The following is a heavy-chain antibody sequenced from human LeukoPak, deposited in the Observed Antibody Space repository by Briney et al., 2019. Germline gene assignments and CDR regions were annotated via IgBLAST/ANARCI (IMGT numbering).Heavy chain of an antibody. D-gene: IGHD3-10*01. J-gene: IGHJ5*02. CDR2: ISAYSGNT. V-gene: IGHV1-18*01. CDR3: ARRGGYYGSGSHWFDP. CDR1: GYTFTNYG. Sequence: GASVKVSCKASGYTFTNYGISWVRQAPGQGLEWMGWISAYSGNTNYAQNLQGRVTMTTDTSTSTAYMELRSLRSDDTAVYYCARRGGYYGSGSHWFDPWGQGTLVTVSS.